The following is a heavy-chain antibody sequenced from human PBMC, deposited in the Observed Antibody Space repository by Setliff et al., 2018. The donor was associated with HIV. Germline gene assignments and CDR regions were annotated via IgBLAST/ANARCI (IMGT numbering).Heavy chain of an antibody. J-gene: IGHJ4*02. V-gene: IGHV4-59*01. CDR3: ARRLSSGSYFGY. D-gene: IGHD6-19*01. Sequence: SETLSLTCTVSGGSISSYYWSWIRQPPGKGLEWIGYIYYSGSTNYNPSLKSRVTISVDTSKNQFSLKLSSVTAADTAVYYCARRLSSGSYFGYWGQGTLVTVSS. CDR1: GGSISSYY. CDR2: IYYSGST.